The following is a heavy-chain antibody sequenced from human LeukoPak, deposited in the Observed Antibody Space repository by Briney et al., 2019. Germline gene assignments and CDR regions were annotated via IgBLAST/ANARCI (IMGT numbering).Heavy chain of an antibody. J-gene: IGHJ4*02. CDR2: IYTSGST. D-gene: IGHD3-22*01. CDR3: ARSINGYYYDSSGYYYFDY. V-gene: IGHV4-4*07. CDR1: GGSISSYY. Sequence: SETLSLTCTVSGGSISSYYWSWIRQPVGKGLEWIGRIYTSGSTNYNPSLKSRVTMSVDTSKNQFSLKLSSVTAADTAVYYCARSINGYYYDSSGYYYFDYWGQGTLVTVSS.